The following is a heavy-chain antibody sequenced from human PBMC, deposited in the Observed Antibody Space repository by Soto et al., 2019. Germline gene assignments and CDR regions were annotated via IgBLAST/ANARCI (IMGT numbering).Heavy chain of an antibody. CDR3: ARRATTGTYDAFDI. J-gene: IGHJ3*02. Sequence: QLQLQESGPGLVKPSETLSLTCSVSGGSISSSTYYWGWVRQPPGKGLEWIGSIYYSGTAHYTPSLKRRLXXSXDTPKTQFSLNLSAVTAADTAVYYCARRATTGTYDAFDIWGQGTMVTVSS. D-gene: IGHD4-17*01. CDR2: IYYSGTA. CDR1: GGSISSSTYY. V-gene: IGHV4-39*01.